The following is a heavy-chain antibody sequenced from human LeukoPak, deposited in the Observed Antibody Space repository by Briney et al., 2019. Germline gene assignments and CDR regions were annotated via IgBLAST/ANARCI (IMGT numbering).Heavy chain of an antibody. V-gene: IGHV3-64*01. Sequence: GGSLRLSCATSGFTFGSYAMHWVRQAPGKGLEYVSAISSNGGSTYYANSVKGRFTISRDNSKSSLYLQMGSLRPEDMAVYYCAREAFGMGAKYFDYWGQGTLVTVSS. J-gene: IGHJ4*02. D-gene: IGHD1-26*01. CDR1: GFTFGSYA. CDR2: ISSNGGST. CDR3: AREAFGMGAKYFDY.